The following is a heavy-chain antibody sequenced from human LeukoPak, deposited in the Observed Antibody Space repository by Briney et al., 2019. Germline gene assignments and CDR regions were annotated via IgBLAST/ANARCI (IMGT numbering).Heavy chain of an antibody. V-gene: IGHV3-30*02. Sequence: GGSLRLSCAATGFTFSSYGMHWVRQAPGKGLEWVAFIRYDGSNKYYADSVKGRFTISRDNSKNTLYLQMNSLRAEDTAVYYCAKAGTRSGGYNFDFDYWGQGTLVTVSS. CDR2: IRYDGSNK. CDR3: AKAGTRSGGYNFDFDY. J-gene: IGHJ4*02. D-gene: IGHD5-24*01. CDR1: GFTFSSYG.